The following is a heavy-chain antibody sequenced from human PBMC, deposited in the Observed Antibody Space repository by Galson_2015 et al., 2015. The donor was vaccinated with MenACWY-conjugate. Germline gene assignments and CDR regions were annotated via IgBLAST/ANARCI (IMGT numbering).Heavy chain of an antibody. CDR3: ARWVAVKMIEY. CDR1: GGSSSRYY. V-gene: IGHV4-59*01. Sequence: SETLSLTCTVSGGSSSRYYWSWIRQPPGKGLEWIGYIYYSGSTNYSPSFKSRITISVDMSKNQFSLKLSSVTAADTAVYYCARWVAVKMIEYCGQGTLVTVSS. D-gene: IGHD6-19*01. J-gene: IGHJ4*02. CDR2: IYYSGST.